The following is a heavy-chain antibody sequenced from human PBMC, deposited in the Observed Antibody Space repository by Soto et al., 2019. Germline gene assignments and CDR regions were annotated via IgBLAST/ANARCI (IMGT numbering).Heavy chain of an antibody. Sequence: GGSLRHSCAASGLTFSDYNMSWVRQATGKGLEWVSFISGRSNTIYYADSVKGRFTISRDNAKNSLYLLMNSLRAEDTAVYYCTREGDGSGFFSDFWGQGALVTVSS. V-gene: IGHV3-48*01. CDR2: ISGRSNTI. CDR3: TREGDGSGFFSDF. J-gene: IGHJ4*02. CDR1: GLTFSDYN. D-gene: IGHD3-22*01.